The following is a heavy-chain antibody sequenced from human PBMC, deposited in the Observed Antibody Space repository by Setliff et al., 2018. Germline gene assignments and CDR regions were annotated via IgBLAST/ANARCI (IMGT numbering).Heavy chain of an antibody. CDR1: GGPIRSGSFY. J-gene: IGHJ4*02. Sequence: KPSETLSLTCTVSGGPIRSGSFYWSWIRQSAEKGLEWIGRVHASGSPNYNPSFKGRVTISLDTSTNQFSLNLNSVTAADTAVYYCAKERYFDWFFENWGQGTLVTVSS. D-gene: IGHD3-9*01. CDR2: VHASGSP. V-gene: IGHV4-61*02. CDR3: AKERYFDWFFEN.